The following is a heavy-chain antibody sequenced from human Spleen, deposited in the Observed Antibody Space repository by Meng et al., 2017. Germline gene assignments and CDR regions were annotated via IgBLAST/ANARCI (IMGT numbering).Heavy chain of an antibody. CDR2: INHSGST. D-gene: IGHD4-11*01. CDR1: GVSFSDYY. V-gene: IGHV4-34*01. CDR3: ARGPTTMAHDFDY. Sequence: QVQLQQWGAGLLKPSETRSLTCVVSGVSFSDYYWSWIRQPPGKGLEWIGEINHSGSTNYNPSLESRATISVDTSQNNLSLKLSSVTAADSAVYYCARGPTTMAHDFDYWGRGTLVTVSS. J-gene: IGHJ4*02.